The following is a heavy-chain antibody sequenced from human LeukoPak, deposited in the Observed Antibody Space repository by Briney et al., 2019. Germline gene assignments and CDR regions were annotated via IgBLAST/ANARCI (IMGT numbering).Heavy chain of an antibody. CDR1: GGSISTYY. CDR2: IHASGPT. D-gene: IGHD6-6*01. CDR3: ARHDAGIAARPFDN. Sequence: SETLSLTCTVSGGSISTYYWSWIRRPPGKGLEWIAYIHASGPTNYSPSLKGRITISVDTSKNQFSLKLSSVTAADTAVYYCARHDAGIAARPFDNWGQGTLVTVSS. V-gene: IGHV4-4*09. J-gene: IGHJ4*02.